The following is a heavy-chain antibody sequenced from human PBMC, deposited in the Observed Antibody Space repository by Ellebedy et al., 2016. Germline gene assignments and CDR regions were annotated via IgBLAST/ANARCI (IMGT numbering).Heavy chain of an antibody. V-gene: IGHV3-23*01. Sequence: GESLKISXATSGFSFSNYFMTWIRRAPGKGLEWVATISGAGYTTFFADSVKGRFIISRDNTKNSLFLQMNSLGVEDTAVYYCARDGSEWSRDYWGQGTLVTVSS. J-gene: IGHJ4*02. D-gene: IGHD3-3*01. CDR1: GFSFSNYF. CDR3: ARDGSEWSRDY. CDR2: ISGAGYTT.